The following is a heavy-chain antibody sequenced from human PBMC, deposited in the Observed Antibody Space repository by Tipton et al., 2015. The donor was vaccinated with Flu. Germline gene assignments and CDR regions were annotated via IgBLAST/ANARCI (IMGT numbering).Heavy chain of an antibody. J-gene: IGHJ4*02. CDR1: GGSITTSGYF. CDR3: AADHYFGSGSYY. V-gene: IGHV4-39*07. D-gene: IGHD3-10*01. CDR2: LYYSGGA. Sequence: TLSLTCTVSGGSITTSGYFWSWLRQPPGKGLEWIGSLYYSGGAHHNPSLTSRVAISGDTSNNHFSLKLTNVTAADTAVYFCAADHYFGSGSYYWGQGKMVTVSS.